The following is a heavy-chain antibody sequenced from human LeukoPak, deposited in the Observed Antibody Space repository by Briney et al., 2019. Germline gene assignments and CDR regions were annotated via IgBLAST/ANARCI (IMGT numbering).Heavy chain of an antibody. CDR2: IDYDGGSG. CDR1: GFTLSSYE. Sequence: PGGSLRLSRTVSGFTLSSYEMSWIRQAPGKGLEWVSSIDYDGGSGHYADSVKGRFTISRDNSNNTLFLHLNSLRGEDTAVYYCTRNSGWYGLSWGQGTLVTVSS. J-gene: IGHJ1*01. CDR3: TRNSGWYGLS. D-gene: IGHD6-19*01. V-gene: IGHV3-23*01.